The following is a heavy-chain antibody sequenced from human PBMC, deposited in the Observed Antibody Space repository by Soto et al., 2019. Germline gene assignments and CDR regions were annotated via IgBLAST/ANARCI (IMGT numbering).Heavy chain of an antibody. J-gene: IGHJ5*02. CDR2: IYSGGTT. D-gene: IGHD3-22*01. CDR3: ARNVDSSDYRGWFDP. V-gene: IGHV3-66*01. Sequence: EVQLVESGGGLVQPGGSLRLSCVASGFTVSSNYMSWARQAPGKGLEWVSVIYSGGTTYYADSVKGRFTISRDNSKNTLYLQMNSLRAEDTAVYYCARNVDSSDYRGWFDPWGQGTLVTVSS. CDR1: GFTVSSNY.